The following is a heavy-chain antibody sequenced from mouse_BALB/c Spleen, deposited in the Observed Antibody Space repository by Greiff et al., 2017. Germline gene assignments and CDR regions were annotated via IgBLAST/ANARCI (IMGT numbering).Heavy chain of an antibody. J-gene: IGHJ1*01. CDR1: GFTFSSYT. V-gene: IGHV5-12-2*01. CDR2: ISNGGGST. Sequence: EVQVVESGGGLVQPGGSLKLSCAASGFTFSSYTMSWVRQTPEKRLEWVAYISNGGGSTYYPDTVKGRFTISRDNAKNTLYLQMSSLKSEDTAMYYCARPLLDYGSSYWYFDVWGAGTTVTVSS. D-gene: IGHD1-1*01. CDR3: ARPLLDYGSSYWYFDV.